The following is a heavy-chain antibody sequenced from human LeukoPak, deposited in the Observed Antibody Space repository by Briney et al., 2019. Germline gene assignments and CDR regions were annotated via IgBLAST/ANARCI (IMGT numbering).Heavy chain of an antibody. J-gene: IGHJ6*03. CDR1: GYTFTGYY. V-gene: IGHV1-2*02. CDR3: ATHSPEWRYSGYYNYYYIDV. CDR2: INPNSGGT. D-gene: IGHD5-12*01. Sequence: ASVTVSCKASGYTFTGYYMHWVRQAPGQGLEWMGWINPNSGGTNNAQKFQGRVTMTRDTSISTAYMELSSLRSEDTAVYYCATHSPEWRYSGYYNYYYIDVWGKGTTVTVSS.